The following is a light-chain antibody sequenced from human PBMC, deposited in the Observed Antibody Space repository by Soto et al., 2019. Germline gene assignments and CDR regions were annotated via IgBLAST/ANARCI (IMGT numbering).Light chain of an antibody. CDR2: DAS. V-gene: IGKV1-33*01. CDR1: QDIRHY. CDR3: QQYDNLLLI. J-gene: IGKJ4*01. Sequence: DIQMTQSPSSLSASVGDRVTITCQASQDIRHYLNWYQQKPGKAPKLLIYDASNLETGVPSRFSGGQSGTDFTFTISSLQPEDIATYYCQQYDNLLLICGGGTKVDIK.